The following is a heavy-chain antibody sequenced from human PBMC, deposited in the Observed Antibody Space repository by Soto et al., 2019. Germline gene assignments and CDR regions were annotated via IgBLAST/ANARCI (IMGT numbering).Heavy chain of an antibody. J-gene: IGHJ1*01. V-gene: IGHV1-69*13. CDR3: ARPPTGTGIYFKH. CDR2: IIPIFGTA. D-gene: IGHD6-13*01. Sequence: SVKVSCKASGGTFSSYAISWVRQAPGQGLEWMGGIIPIFGTANYAQKFQGRVTITADESTSTAYMELSSLRSEDTAAYYCARPPTGTGIYFKHGGQGTLVTVSA. CDR1: GGTFSSYA.